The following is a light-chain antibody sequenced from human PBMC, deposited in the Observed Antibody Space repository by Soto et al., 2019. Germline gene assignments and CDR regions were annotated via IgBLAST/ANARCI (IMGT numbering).Light chain of an antibody. CDR2: GAS. V-gene: IGKV3-20*01. CDR3: QQYGSSPQT. J-gene: IGKJ1*01. Sequence: EIVLTQSPAALSFSPGERATLSCRASQSVSKSLAWYQQKPGQAPRLLIYGASSRATGIPDRFSGSGSGTDFTLTISRLEPEDFAVYYCQQYGSSPQTFGQGTKVDIK. CDR1: QSVSKS.